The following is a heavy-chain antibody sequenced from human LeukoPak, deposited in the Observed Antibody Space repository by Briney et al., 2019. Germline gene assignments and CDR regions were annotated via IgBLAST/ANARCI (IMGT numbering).Heavy chain of an antibody. V-gene: IGHV4-59*12. CDR2: IYYSGST. CDR1: GGSISSYY. J-gene: IGHJ5*02. D-gene: IGHD2-15*01. CDR3: ARLDIVVVVAAMVFENWFDP. Sequence: SETLSLTCTVSGGSISSYYWSWIRQPPGKGLEWIGYIYYSGSTNYNPSLKSRVTISVDTSKNQFSLKLSSVTAADTAVYYCARLDIVVVVAAMVFENWFDPWGQGTLVTVSS.